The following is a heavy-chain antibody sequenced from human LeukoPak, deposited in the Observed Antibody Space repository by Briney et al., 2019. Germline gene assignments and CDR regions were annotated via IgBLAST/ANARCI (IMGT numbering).Heavy chain of an antibody. V-gene: IGHV1-69*04. J-gene: IGHJ2*01. D-gene: IGHD2-21*02. Sequence: ASVKVSCKASGYTLTGHSMHWVRQAPGQGLEWMGRIIPILGIPNYAQKFQGRVTITADKSTTTAYMELSSLRSEDTAVYYCATEAIVVVTARDYWYFDLWGRGTLVTVSS. CDR3: ATEAIVVVTARDYWYFDL. CDR2: IIPILGIP. CDR1: GYTLTGHS.